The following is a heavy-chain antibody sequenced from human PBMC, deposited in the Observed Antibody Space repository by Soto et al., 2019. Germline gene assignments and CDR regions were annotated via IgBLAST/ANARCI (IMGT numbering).Heavy chain of an antibody. CDR1: GGSISSYY. D-gene: IGHD2-2*01. Sequence: SETLSLTCTVSGGSISSYYWSWIRQPPGKGLEWIGYIYYSGSTNYNPSLKSRVTISVDTSKNQFSLKLSSVTAADTAVYYCARGLGYQLLSYYYHYGMDVWGQGTTVTVSS. CDR3: ARGLGYQLLSYYYHYGMDV. V-gene: IGHV4-59*01. CDR2: IYYSGST. J-gene: IGHJ6*02.